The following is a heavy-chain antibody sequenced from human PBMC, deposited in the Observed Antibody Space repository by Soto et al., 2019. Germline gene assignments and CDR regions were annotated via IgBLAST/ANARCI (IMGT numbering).Heavy chain of an antibody. CDR1: GFTFSMYW. CDR3: TRGPRSTSSGTGAF. D-gene: IGHD3-10*01. Sequence: GGSLRLSCAASGFTFSMYWMHWVRQVPGKGPEWVSRINDDGSSTNYADSVKGRFTISRDKAKNTLYLQMNALRAEDTAVYYCTRGPRSTSSGTGAFWGQGTLVTVSS. V-gene: IGHV3-74*01. J-gene: IGHJ1*01. CDR2: INDDGSST.